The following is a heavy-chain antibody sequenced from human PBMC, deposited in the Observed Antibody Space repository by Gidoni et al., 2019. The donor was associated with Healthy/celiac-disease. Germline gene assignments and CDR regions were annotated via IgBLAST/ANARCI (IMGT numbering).Heavy chain of an antibody. J-gene: IGHJ4*02. D-gene: IGHD6-6*01. Sequence: QLQLQESGPGLVKPSETLSLTCTVPGGSISSSSFYWGWIRQPPGKGLEWIGSIYYSGSTSSNPSLKGRVPISVDTSKNQFSLKLSSVTAADTSVYYCARLWGGGSIAARRGLNGWSDYWGQGTLVTVSS. CDR3: ARLWGGGSIAARRGLNGWSDY. V-gene: IGHV4-39*01. CDR1: GGSISSSSFY. CDR2: IYYSGST.